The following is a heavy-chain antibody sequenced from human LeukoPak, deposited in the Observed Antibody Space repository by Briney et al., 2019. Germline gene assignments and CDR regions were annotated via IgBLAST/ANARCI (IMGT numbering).Heavy chain of an antibody. CDR3: ARVYDSSGYSDYFDY. Sequence: NASQTLSLTCAVSGGSISSGGYSWSWIRQPPGKGLEWIGYIYHSGSTYYNPSLKSRVTISVDRSKNRFSLKLSSVTAADTAVYYCARVYDSSGYSDYFDYWGQGTLVTVSS. J-gene: IGHJ4*02. CDR2: IYHSGST. V-gene: IGHV4-30-2*01. CDR1: GGSISSGGYS. D-gene: IGHD3-22*01.